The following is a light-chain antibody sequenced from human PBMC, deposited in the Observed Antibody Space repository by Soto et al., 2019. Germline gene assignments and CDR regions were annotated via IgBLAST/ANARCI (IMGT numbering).Light chain of an antibody. V-gene: IGKV2-28*01. CDR3: MQPLQSWT. CDR1: QSLLHSNGYNY. J-gene: IGKJ1*01. Sequence: DIVMTQSPLSLPVTPGEPASISCRSSQSLLHSNGYNYLDWYLQKPGQSPQLLIYLGSNRASGVHDRFSGSGSGKDFTLKISRVEAEDFGVYYCMQPLQSWTFGQGTKVEIK. CDR2: LGS.